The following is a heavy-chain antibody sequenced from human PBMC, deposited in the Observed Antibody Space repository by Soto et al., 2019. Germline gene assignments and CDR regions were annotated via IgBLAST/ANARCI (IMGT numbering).Heavy chain of an antibody. V-gene: IGHV4-59*08. Sequence: PSETLSLTCSVFVGFMSPYYLSWIRQSPGKGLEWIANIYYRGNTNYNPSLESRITISIDTSKNQFSLKLNSLPAPDTAVYYCARHSKKTGDFDYCYGMDVWVQGTKVTVYS. J-gene: IGHJ6*01. D-gene: IGHD7-27*01. CDR3: ARHSKKTGDFDYCYGMDV. CDR2: IYYRGNT. CDR1: VGFMSPYY.